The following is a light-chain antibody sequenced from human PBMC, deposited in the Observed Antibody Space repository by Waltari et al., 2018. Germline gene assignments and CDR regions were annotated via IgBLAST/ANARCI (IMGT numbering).Light chain of an antibody. CDR2: DVN. J-gene: IGLJ3*02. V-gene: IGLV2-14*03. Sequence: QAALTQPTSLSGSPGQSITISCSGTSRDLGTYNYASWYQQHPGQAPKPIIFDVNKWPSGVSSRFSGSKSGNTASLSISGLQAEDEASYFCASFTTSGSWVFGGGTQVTVL. CDR3: ASFTTSGSWV. CDR1: SRDLGTYNY.